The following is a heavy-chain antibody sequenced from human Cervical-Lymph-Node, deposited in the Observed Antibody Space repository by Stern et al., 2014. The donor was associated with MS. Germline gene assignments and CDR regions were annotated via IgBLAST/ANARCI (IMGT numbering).Heavy chain of an antibody. V-gene: IGHV1-69*01. CDR2: IIHVFNMA. CDR1: GGTFSSYS. Sequence: QVQLVQSGAEVKKPGSSVKVSCKASGGTFSSYSISWVGQAPGQGLEWMGGIIHVFNMANYALRFQGRVTITADESTSTVYMELSSLRSDDTAVYYCATHGGAALVWASAYWGQGTLVTVSS. J-gene: IGHJ4*02. CDR3: ATHGGAALVWASAY. D-gene: IGHD3-16*01.